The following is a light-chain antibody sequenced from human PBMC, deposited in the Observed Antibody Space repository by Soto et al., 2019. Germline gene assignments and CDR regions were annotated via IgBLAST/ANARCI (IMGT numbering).Light chain of an antibody. Sequence: QSALTQPPSTSGSPGQSVTISCTGTFSDVGDYDFVSWYQQHPGKAPKLLIYEVSKRPSGVPDRFSGSKSGNTASLTVSGLQAEDEAGYHCSSYAGSNNLLFGGGTKLTVL. CDR2: EVS. CDR1: FSDVGDYDF. J-gene: IGLJ2*01. CDR3: SSYAGSNNLL. V-gene: IGLV2-8*01.